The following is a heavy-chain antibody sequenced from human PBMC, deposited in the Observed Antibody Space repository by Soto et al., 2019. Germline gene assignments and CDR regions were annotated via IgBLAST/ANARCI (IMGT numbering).Heavy chain of an antibody. J-gene: IGHJ6*02. Sequence: EVQLVESGGGLVQPGGSLRLSCAASGLIFSDYHMDWVRQAPGKGLEWVGRIRRRANSYTTEDAASVKGRFTISRDDSNNSLYLQLNSLKSEDTAVYYCAMLGGWSGGSSGMDVWGQGTTVTVSS. CDR2: IRRRANSYTT. D-gene: IGHD6-19*01. CDR1: GLIFSDYH. V-gene: IGHV3-72*01. CDR3: AMLGGWSGGSSGMDV.